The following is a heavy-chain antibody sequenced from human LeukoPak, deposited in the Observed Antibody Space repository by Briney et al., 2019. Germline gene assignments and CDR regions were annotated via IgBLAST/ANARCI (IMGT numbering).Heavy chain of an antibody. CDR1: GFTFRSYA. CDR3: TRDRCSSTSCYFDY. J-gene: IGHJ4*02. D-gene: IGHD2-2*01. Sequence: GGSLRLSCEASGFTFRSYAMGWVRQAPGKGLEWAASVKGRFTISRDDSESIGYLQMNSLKTEDTAVYYCTRDRCSSTSCYFDYWGQGTLVTVSS. V-gene: IGHV3-49*04.